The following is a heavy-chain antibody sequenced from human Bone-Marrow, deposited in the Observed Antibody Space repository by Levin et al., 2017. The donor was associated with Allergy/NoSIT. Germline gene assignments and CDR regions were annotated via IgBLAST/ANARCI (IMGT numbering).Heavy chain of an antibody. CDR2: ISVDRGNT. J-gene: IGHJ6*02. CDR1: GYTFLNFG. D-gene: IGHD4-17*01. Sequence: ASVKVSCKASGYTFLNFGMSWVRQAPGQGLEWLGWISVDRGNTKYAPKFQGRVTMTTDTSTSTGYMEMGSLRHDDAAVYYYAIDGLYGTSPYHPRGSYYHGMDVWGQGTTVTVSS. V-gene: IGHV1-18*01. CDR3: AIDGLYGTSPYHPRGSYYHGMDV.